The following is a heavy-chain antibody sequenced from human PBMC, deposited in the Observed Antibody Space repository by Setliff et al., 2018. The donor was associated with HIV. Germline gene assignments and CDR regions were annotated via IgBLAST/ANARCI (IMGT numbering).Heavy chain of an antibody. J-gene: IGHJ4*02. Sequence: GGSLRLSCAASGFTFSAYVMSWIRQAPGKGPEWVSAISARSDYTYAADSMKGRFTISRDNSKNTLYLQMNSLRAEDTAVYYCARAPGIRDFDYWGQGTLVTVSS. D-gene: IGHD1-26*01. CDR1: GFTFSAYV. CDR3: ARAPGIRDFDY. CDR2: ISARSDYT. V-gene: IGHV3-23*01.